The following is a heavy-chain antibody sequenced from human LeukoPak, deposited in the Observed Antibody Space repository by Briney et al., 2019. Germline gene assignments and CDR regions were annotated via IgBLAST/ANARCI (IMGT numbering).Heavy chain of an antibody. Sequence: GGSLRLSCAASGFTFSSYWMSWVRQAPGKGLEWVANIKQDGSEKYYVDSVKGRFTISRDNAKNSLYLEMNSLRAEDTAVYYCVRERTNYYDSSGYYWGQGALVTVSS. CDR3: VRERTNYYDSSGYY. D-gene: IGHD3-22*01. V-gene: IGHV3-7*05. J-gene: IGHJ4*02. CDR2: IKQDGSEK. CDR1: GFTFSSYW.